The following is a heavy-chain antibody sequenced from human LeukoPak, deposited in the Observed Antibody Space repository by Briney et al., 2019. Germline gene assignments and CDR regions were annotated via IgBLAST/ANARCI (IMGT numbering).Heavy chain of an antibody. Sequence: GGSLRLSCAASGITFSRYGMHWVRQAPGQGLEWVAVISNDGSNTYYADSVKGRFTISRDNSKNTLFLQLNSLRDEDTAVYYCARLYSSGWYVDYWGQGTPVTVSS. D-gene: IGHD6-19*01. J-gene: IGHJ4*02. CDR1: GITFSRYG. CDR2: ISNDGSNT. CDR3: ARLYSSGWYVDY. V-gene: IGHV3-33*01.